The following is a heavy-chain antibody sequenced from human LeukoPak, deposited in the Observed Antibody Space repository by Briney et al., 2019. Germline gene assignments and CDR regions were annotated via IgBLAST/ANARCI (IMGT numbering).Heavy chain of an antibody. J-gene: IGHJ4*02. CDR3: VRDFDY. CDR2: TRNKANSYTT. Sequence: GGSLRLSCAASGFTFSDHYMDWVRQAPGKGLEWVGRTRNKANSYTTECAASVKGRFTISRDDSKNSLYLQMNSLKTEDTAVYYCVRDFDYWGQGTLVTVSS. V-gene: IGHV3-72*01. CDR1: GFTFSDHY.